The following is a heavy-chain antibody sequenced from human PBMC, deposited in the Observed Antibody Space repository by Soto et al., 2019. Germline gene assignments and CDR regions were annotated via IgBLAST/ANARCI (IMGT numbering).Heavy chain of an antibody. J-gene: IGHJ6*02. D-gene: IGHD3-22*01. Sequence: PGGSLRLSCAASGFTFSSYEMNWVRQAPGKGLEWVSYISISGSTIYYADSVKGRFTISRDKAKNSLYLQMNSLRAEDTAVYYCARDYYGAQTWGYYGMDVWGQGTTVTVSS. CDR2: ISISGSTI. CDR3: ARDYYGAQTWGYYGMDV. V-gene: IGHV3-48*03. CDR1: GFTFSSYE.